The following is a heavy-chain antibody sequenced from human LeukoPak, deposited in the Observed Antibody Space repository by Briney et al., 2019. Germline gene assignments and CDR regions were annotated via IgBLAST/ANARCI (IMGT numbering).Heavy chain of an antibody. CDR2: INHSGGT. D-gene: IGHD3/OR15-3a*01. CDR3: ARGGLISLANTPLGAFDI. V-gene: IGHV4-38-2*02. CDR1: GYSISSGFY. Sequence: SETLSLTCTVSGYSISSGFYWGWVRQPPGKGLEWIGDINHSGGTNYIPSLKSRVTISVDTSKNQFSLQLNSVTPEDTAVYYCARGGLISLANTPLGAFDIWGQGTMVSVSS. J-gene: IGHJ3*02.